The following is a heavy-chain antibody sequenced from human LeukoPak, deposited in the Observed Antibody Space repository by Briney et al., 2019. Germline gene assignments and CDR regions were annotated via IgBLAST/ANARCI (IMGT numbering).Heavy chain of an antibody. CDR2: IYTSGST. CDR1: GGSISSGSYY. V-gene: IGHV4-61*02. Sequence: SETLSLTCTVSGGSISSGSYYWSWIRQPAGKGLEWIGRIYTSGSTNYNPSLKSRVTISVDTSKNQFSLKLSSVTAADTAVYYCARRRGYSYDYWGQGTLVTVSS. CDR3: ARRRGYSYDY. J-gene: IGHJ4*02. D-gene: IGHD5-18*01.